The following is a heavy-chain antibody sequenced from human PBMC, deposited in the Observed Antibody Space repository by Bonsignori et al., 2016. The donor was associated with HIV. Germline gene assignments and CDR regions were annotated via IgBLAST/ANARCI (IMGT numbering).Heavy chain of an antibody. D-gene: IGHD3-3*01. CDR3: ARDNQLPGLFGVVTHDY. Sequence: WIRQPPGKGLEWVSSIGSSSIQIHYADSVKGRFTISRDNAKNSVNLQMNSLRAEDTATYYCARDNQLPGLFGVVTHDYWGQGTLVTVSS. V-gene: IGHV3-21*01. CDR2: IGSSSIQI. J-gene: IGHJ4*02.